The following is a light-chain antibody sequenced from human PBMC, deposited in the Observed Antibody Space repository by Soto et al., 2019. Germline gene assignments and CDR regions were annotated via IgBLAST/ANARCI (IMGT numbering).Light chain of an antibody. CDR2: DAS. Sequence: EIVLTQSPATLSLSPGERATLSCRASQSVSSYLAWYQQKPGQAPRLLIYDASNRATGIPARFSGSGSGTDFTLTISSLEPEDFAVYYCLQRSNLFLTFGGGTKVEIK. J-gene: IGKJ4*01. CDR3: LQRSNLFLT. CDR1: QSVSSY. V-gene: IGKV3-11*01.